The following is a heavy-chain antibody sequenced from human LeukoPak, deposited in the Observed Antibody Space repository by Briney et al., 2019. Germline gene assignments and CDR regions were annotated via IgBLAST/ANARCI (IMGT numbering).Heavy chain of an antibody. CDR3: ARLGLGGSGYYPQAAFDI. CDR2: IYHSGST. J-gene: IGHJ3*02. V-gene: IGHV4-39*02. Sequence: SETLSLTCTVSGDSLISNKYYWGWIRQPPGKGLEWIGNIYHSGSTYYNPSLKSRVTISADTSKNHFSLKLSSVTAADTAVYFCARLGLGGSGYYPQAAFDIWGQGTMVTVSS. D-gene: IGHD3-22*01. CDR1: GDSLISNKYY.